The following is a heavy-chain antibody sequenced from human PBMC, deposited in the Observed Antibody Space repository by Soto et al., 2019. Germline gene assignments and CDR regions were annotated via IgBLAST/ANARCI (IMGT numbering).Heavy chain of an antibody. D-gene: IGHD3-10*01. V-gene: IGHV3-30*03. CDR2: ISYDGSNK. CDR3: ARERQSSDRGSGSRFSHGMDV. J-gene: IGHJ6*02. CDR1: GFTFSSYG. Sequence: GGSLRLSCAASGFTFSSYGMHWVRQAPGKGLEWVAVISYDGSNKYYADSVKGRFTISRDNSKNTLYLQMNSLNAADTAVYYCARERQSSDRGSGSRFSHGMDVWGQGTTVTVSS.